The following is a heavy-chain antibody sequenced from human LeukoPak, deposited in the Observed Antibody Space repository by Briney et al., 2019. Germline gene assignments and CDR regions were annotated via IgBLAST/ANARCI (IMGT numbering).Heavy chain of an antibody. D-gene: IGHD5-24*01. CDR2: IYYSGST. V-gene: IGHV4-59*01. CDR3: TRDHHGLTY. Sequence: SETLSLTCTVSGGSISNYYWSWIRQPPGKGLEWIGYIYYSGSTTYNPSLKSRVTISVDTSKNQFSLRLSSVSAADTAVYYCTRDHHGLTYWGQGSLVTVSS. CDR1: GGSISNYY. J-gene: IGHJ4*02.